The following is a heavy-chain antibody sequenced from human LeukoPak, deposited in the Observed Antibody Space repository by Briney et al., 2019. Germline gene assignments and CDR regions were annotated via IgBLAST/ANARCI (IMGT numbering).Heavy chain of an antibody. CDR2: IDPSDSYT. CDR1: GYSFTSYW. J-gene: IGHJ4*02. V-gene: IGHV5-10-1*01. Sequence: GESLKISCKGSGYSFTSYWIGWVRQMPGKGLEWMGKIDPSDSYTSYSPSFQGHVTISADKSISTAYLQWSSLQASDSAMYYCARQPGIAVADPFDFWGQGTLVTVSS. D-gene: IGHD6-19*01. CDR3: ARQPGIAVADPFDF.